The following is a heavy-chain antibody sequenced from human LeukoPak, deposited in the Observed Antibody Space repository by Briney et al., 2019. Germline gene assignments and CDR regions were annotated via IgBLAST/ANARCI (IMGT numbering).Heavy chain of an antibody. J-gene: IGHJ3*02. Sequence: PSETLSLTCTVSGGSISSSSYYWGWIRQPPGKGLEWIGSNYYSGSTYYNPSLKSRVTISVDTSKNQFSLKLSSVTAADTAVYYCARDRVGATNAFDIWGQGTMVTVSS. CDR1: GGSISSSSYY. D-gene: IGHD1-26*01. V-gene: IGHV4-39*07. CDR2: NYYSGST. CDR3: ARDRVGATNAFDI.